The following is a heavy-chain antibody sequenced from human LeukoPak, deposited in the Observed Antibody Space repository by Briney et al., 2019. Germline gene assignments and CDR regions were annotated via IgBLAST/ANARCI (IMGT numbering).Heavy chain of an antibody. D-gene: IGHD3-3*01. CDR1: GFTFISYA. CDR3: AKDKEGTILQPSYYFGY. V-gene: IGHV3-23*01. Sequence: QPGGSLRPSCAASGFTFISYALSWVRQAPGKGLEWVSSIGGSGYFTYYADSVEGRFTISRDKSKNRLYLQMNSLRAEDTAVYYCAKDKEGTILQPSYYFGYCGHGRLVTVSS. CDR2: IGGSGYFT. J-gene: IGHJ4*01.